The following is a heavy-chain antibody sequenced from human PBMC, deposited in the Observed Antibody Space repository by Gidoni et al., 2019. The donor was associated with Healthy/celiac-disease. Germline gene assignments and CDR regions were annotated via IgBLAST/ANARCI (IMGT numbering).Heavy chain of an antibody. D-gene: IGHD4-17*01. Sequence: EVQLVQSGAEVKKPGATVKISCKVSGYTFTDFYMHWVQQAPGKGLEWMGLVDPEDGETIYAEKFQGRVTITADTSTDTAYMELSSLRSEDTAVYYCATADGDYARNYYYGMDVWGQGTTVTVSS. J-gene: IGHJ6*02. V-gene: IGHV1-69-2*01. CDR2: VDPEDGET. CDR3: ATADGDYARNYYYGMDV. CDR1: GYTFTDFY.